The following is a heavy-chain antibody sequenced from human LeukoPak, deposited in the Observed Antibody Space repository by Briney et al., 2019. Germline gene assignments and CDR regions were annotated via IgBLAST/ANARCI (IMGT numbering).Heavy chain of an antibody. CDR1: GFTFSDYY. Sequence: GASLRLSCAASGFTFSDYYMSWIRQAPGKGLEWVSYISSSGSTIYYADSVKGRFTISRDNAKNSLYLQMNSLRAEDTAVYYCARGLDHHYYYYYMDVWGKGTAVTVSS. V-gene: IGHV3-11*04. D-gene: IGHD1-1*01. CDR2: ISSSGSTI. J-gene: IGHJ6*03. CDR3: ARGLDHHYYYYYMDV.